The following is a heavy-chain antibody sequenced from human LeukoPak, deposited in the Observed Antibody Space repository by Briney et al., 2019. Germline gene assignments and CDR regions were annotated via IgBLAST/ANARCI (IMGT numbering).Heavy chain of an antibody. CDR3: ARDQRRYRNGLPYYYYYGMDV. CDR2: ISYDGRDK. D-gene: IGHD5-18*01. Sequence: QSGESLRLSCADSGFTFGSYAMHWVRQAPGKGLEWVAVISYDGRDKYYADSVKGRVTISRDNSKNTLYLQMNSLRAEDTAVYYCARDQRRYRNGLPYYYYYGMDVWGQGTTVTVSS. V-gene: IGHV3-30*04. CDR1: GFTFGSYA. J-gene: IGHJ6*02.